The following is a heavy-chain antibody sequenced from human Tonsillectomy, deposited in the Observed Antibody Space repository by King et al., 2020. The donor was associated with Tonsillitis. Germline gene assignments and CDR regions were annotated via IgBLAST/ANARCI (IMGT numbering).Heavy chain of an antibody. CDR2: ISGSGTST. V-gene: IGHV3-23*04. CDR3: AKDWPRDWLRSDY. J-gene: IGHJ4*02. Sequence: VQLVESGGGLVQPGGSLRLSCAASGFTFSSYAMNWVRQAPGKGLEWVSTISGSGTSTFYADSVKGRFTISRDNSKNTLFLQMNSLRADDTALYYCAKDWPRDWLRSDYWGQGTLVTVSS. CDR1: GFTFSSYA. D-gene: IGHD5-12*01.